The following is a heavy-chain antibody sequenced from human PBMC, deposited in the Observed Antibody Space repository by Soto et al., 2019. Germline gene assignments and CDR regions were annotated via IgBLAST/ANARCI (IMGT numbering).Heavy chain of an antibody. J-gene: IGHJ6*02. CDR1: GFTFSSYG. CDR2: LWYDGSNK. V-gene: IGHV3-33*01. D-gene: IGHD4-17*01. CDR3: ARVEQTTGECDF. Sequence: QVQLVASGGGVVQPGRSLRLSCAASGFTFSSYGMHWVRQAPGKGLEWVAVLWYDGSNKYYADSVKSRFTISRDNSKNTLYLQMNSLRDEDTAVYYCARVEQTTGECDFWVQGTTVTVSS.